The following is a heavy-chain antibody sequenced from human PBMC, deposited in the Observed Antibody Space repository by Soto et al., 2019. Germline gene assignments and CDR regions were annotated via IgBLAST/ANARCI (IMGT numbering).Heavy chain of an antibody. Sequence: SVKVSFKASGGAFSNFVISWVRQAPGQGLEWVGGIIPMLDIVHYAQKFQGRVAITANESTSTAYMELSSLSSEDTAVYYCAIEGGQGWFDPWGQGSLVTVSS. V-gene: IGHV1-69*13. CDR3: AIEGGQGWFDP. CDR2: IIPMLDIV. J-gene: IGHJ5*02. CDR1: GGAFSNFV. D-gene: IGHD2-15*01.